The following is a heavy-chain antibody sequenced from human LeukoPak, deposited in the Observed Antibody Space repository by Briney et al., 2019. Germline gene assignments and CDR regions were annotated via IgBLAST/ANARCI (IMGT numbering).Heavy chain of an antibody. J-gene: IGHJ2*01. Sequence: SETLSLTCAVYGGSFSGYYRSWIRQPPGKGLEWIGEINHSGSTNYNPSLKSRVTISVDTSKNQFSLKLSSVAAADTAVYYCASNRQRYWYFDLWGRGTLVTVSS. V-gene: IGHV4-34*01. CDR1: GGSFSGYY. CDR2: INHSGST. CDR3: ASNRQRYWYFDL. D-gene: IGHD1-1*01.